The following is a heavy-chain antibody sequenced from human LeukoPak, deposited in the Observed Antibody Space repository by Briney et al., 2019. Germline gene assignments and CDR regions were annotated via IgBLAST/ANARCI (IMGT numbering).Heavy chain of an antibody. CDR1: GFTFSSYS. CDR2: ISSSSSYI. J-gene: IGHJ4*02. CDR3: ARYDSGGYCPFDY. V-gene: IGHV3-21*01. Sequence: GGSLRLSCAASGFTFSSYSMNWVRQAPGKGLEWVSSISSSSSYIYYADSVKGRFTISRDNAKNSLYLQMNSLRAEDTAVYYCARYDSGGYCPFDYWGQGTLVTVSS. D-gene: IGHD3-22*01.